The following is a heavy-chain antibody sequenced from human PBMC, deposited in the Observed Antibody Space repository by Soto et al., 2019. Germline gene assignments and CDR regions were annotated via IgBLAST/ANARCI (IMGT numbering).Heavy chain of an antibody. D-gene: IGHD2-2*01. V-gene: IGHV4-38-2*02. CDR1: GYTFTGYY. CDR3: ASTLPEDAFDI. J-gene: IGHJ3*02. Sequence: SCKASGYTFTGYYMHWVRQAPGQGLEWIGSIYYSGSTYYNPSLKSRVTISVDTSKNQFSLKLSSVTAADTAVYYCASTLPEDAFDIWGQGAMVTVSS. CDR2: IYYSGST.